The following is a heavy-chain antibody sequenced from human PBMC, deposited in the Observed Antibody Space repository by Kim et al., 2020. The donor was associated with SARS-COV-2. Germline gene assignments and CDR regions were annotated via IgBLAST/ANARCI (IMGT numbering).Heavy chain of an antibody. Sequence: GASLKISCKGSGYSFTSYWIGWVRQMPGKGLEWMGIIYPGDSDTRYSPSFQGQVTISADKSISTAYLQWSSLKASDTAMYYCARWTESSPPYYYYGMDVWGQGTTVTVSS. CDR3: ARWTESSPPYYYYGMDV. J-gene: IGHJ6*02. CDR2: IYPGDSDT. CDR1: GYSFTSYW. V-gene: IGHV5-51*01. D-gene: IGHD6-13*01.